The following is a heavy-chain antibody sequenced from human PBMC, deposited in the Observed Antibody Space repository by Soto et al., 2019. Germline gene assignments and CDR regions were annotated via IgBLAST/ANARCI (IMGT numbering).Heavy chain of an antibody. J-gene: IGHJ5*02. CDR3: ARDYLTYYYDSSGYYYVWFDP. CDR2: IYTSGST. V-gene: IGHV4-4*07. D-gene: IGHD3-22*01. CDR1: GGSISSYY. Sequence: PSETLSLTCTVSGGSISSYYWSWIRQPAGKGLEWIGRIYTSGSTNYNPSLKSRVTMSVDTSKNQFSLKLSSVTAADTAVYYCARDYLTYYYDSSGYYYVWFDPWGQGTLVTVSS.